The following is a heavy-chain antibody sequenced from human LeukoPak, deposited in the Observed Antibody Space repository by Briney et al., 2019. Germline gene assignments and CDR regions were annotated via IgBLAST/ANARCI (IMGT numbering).Heavy chain of an antibody. V-gene: IGHV1-18*04. J-gene: IGHJ4*02. Sequence: ASVKVSCKASGYTFTSYYMHWVRQAPGQGLEWMGWISAYNGNTNYAQKLQGRVTMTTDTSTSTAYMELRSLRSDDTAVYYCARDTMIYGDYFDYWGQGTLVTVSS. D-gene: IGHD3-22*01. CDR3: ARDTMIYGDYFDY. CDR2: ISAYNGNT. CDR1: GYTFTSYY.